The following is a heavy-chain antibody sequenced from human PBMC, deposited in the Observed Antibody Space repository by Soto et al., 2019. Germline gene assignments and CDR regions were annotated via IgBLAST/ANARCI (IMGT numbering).Heavy chain of an antibody. CDR3: ARDLHYYDSSGYYSHGAFDI. V-gene: IGHV3-30-3*01. Sequence: SLRLSCAASGFTFSSYAMHWVRQAPGKGLEWVAVISYDGSNKYYADSVKGRFTISRDNSKNTLYLQMNSLRAEDTAVYYCARDLHYYDSSGYYSHGAFDIWGQGTMVTVSS. D-gene: IGHD3-22*01. CDR2: ISYDGSNK. CDR1: GFTFSSYA. J-gene: IGHJ3*02.